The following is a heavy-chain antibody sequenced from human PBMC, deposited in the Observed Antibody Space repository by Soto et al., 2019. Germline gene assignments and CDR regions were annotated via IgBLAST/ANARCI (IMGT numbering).Heavy chain of an antibody. CDR3: AKHSSSWRVFDY. CDR1: GFTFSSYA. V-gene: IGHV3-23*01. D-gene: IGHD6-13*01. Sequence: EVQLLESGGGLVQPGGSLRLSCAASGFTFSSYAMSWGRQAPGKELEWVSAISGSGGSTYYTDSVKGRFTISRDNSKNTLYLQMNSLRAEDTAVYYCAKHSSSWRVFDYWGQGTLVTVSS. J-gene: IGHJ4*02. CDR2: ISGSGGST.